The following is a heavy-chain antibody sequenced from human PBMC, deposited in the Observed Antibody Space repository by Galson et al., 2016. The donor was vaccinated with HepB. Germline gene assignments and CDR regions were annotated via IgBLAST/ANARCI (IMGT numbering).Heavy chain of an antibody. D-gene: IGHD6-19*01. Sequence: SLRLSCAASGFIFGDYAMSWVRQSPGKGLEWVSGLTWNGGIIGYADSVKGRFTISRDNARNFLFLQMNKLRSEDTALYYCAKGIGNGWSDYWGQGNLVSVSS. CDR1: GFIFGDYA. CDR2: LTWNGGII. J-gene: IGHJ4*02. CDR3: AKGIGNGWSDY. V-gene: IGHV3-9*01.